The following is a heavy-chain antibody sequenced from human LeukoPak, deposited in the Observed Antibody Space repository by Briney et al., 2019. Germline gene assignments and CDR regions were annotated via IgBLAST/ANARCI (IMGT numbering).Heavy chain of an antibody. J-gene: IGHJ4*02. Sequence: GASVKVSCKASGYTFTGYYMHWVRQAPGQGLEWMGWISAYNGNTNYAQKLQGRVTMTTDTSTSTAYMELRSLRSDDTAVYYCARDVHTMIFEYWGQGTLVTVSS. CDR1: GYTFTGYY. V-gene: IGHV1-18*04. CDR3: ARDVHTMIFEY. CDR2: ISAYNGNT. D-gene: IGHD3-22*01.